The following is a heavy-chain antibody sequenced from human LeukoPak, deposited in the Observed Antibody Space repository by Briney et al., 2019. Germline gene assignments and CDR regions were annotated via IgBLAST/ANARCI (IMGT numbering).Heavy chain of an antibody. CDR2: IYPRDGST. Sequence: WASVKVSCKASGYSFTSNYIHWVRQSPGQGLEWMGMIYPRDGSTSYAQKFQGRVTVTRDTSTSTVHMELSGLRSEDTAVYYCARDQEAFDYWGLGTLVTVSS. CDR3: ARDQEAFDY. J-gene: IGHJ4*02. CDR1: GYSFTSNY. V-gene: IGHV1-46*01.